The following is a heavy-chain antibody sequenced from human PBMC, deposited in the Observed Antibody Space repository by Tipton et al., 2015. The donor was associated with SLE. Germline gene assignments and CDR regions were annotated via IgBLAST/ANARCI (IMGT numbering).Heavy chain of an antibody. J-gene: IGHJ5*02. CDR1: GGSIRSYY. D-gene: IGHD3-3*02. Sequence: LRLSCTVSGGSIRSYYWTWIRQPPGKRLEWIAYIYHSGITNYNPSLQSRVTISVDRSKNQFSLKLTSVTAADTVVYYCARGPPFMEWERNWFDPWGQGTQVTVSS. CDR2: IYHSGIT. V-gene: IGHV4-59*01. CDR3: ARGPPFMEWERNWFDP.